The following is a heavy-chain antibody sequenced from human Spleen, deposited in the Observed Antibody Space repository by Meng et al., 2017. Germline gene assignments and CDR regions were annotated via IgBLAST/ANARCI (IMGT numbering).Heavy chain of an antibody. CDR1: GGSFSDYY. Sequence: QLQLLGAALLKPFDPLSLTCVVSGGSFSDYYWSWIRQPPGKGLEWIGEINHSGSTNYNPSLESRATISVDTSLNNLSLKLSSVTAADSAVYYCARGPTTMAHDFDYWGQGTLVTASS. D-gene: IGHD4-11*01. V-gene: IGHV4-34*01. CDR2: INHSGST. CDR3: ARGPTTMAHDFDY. J-gene: IGHJ4*02.